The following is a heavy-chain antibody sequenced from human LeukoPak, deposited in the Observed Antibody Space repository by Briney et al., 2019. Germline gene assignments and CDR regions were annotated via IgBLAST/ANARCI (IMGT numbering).Heavy chain of an antibody. V-gene: IGHV4-61*01. CDR1: GVSVSSGSYY. D-gene: IGHD6-13*01. CDR3: ARDSTGYSSSFSN. J-gene: IGHJ4*02. Sequence: PSETLSLTCTVSGVSVSSGSYYWSWIRQPPGKGLEWIGYIYYSGSTNYNPSLKSRVTISVDTSKNQFSLKLSSVTAADTAVYYCARDSTGYSSSFSNWGQGTLVTVSS. CDR2: IYYSGST.